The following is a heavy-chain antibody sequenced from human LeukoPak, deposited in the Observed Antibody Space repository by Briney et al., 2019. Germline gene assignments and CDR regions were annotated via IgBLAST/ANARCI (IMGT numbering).Heavy chain of an antibody. D-gene: IGHD2-2*01. CDR1: GYTFTSYA. Sequence: ASVKVSCTASGYTFTSYAMNWVRQAPGQGLEWMGWINTNTGNPTYAQGFTGRFVFSLDTSVSTAYLQISSLKAEDTAVYYCARISLGYCSSTSCSHSDYWGQGTLVTVSS. CDR2: INTNTGNP. J-gene: IGHJ4*02. V-gene: IGHV7-4-1*02. CDR3: ARISLGYCSSTSCSHSDY.